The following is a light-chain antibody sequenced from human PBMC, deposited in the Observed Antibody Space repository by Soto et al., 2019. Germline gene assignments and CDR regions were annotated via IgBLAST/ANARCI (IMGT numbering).Light chain of an antibody. CDR1: QTISSW. J-gene: IGKJ1*01. Sequence: DIQMTQSPSTLSGSVGDRVAITCVASQTISSWLAWYQHKPGKAPKLLIYKASTLKSGVPSRFSGSGSGTEFTLTISSLQPDDFATYYCQHYNSYSEAFGQGTKVDI. CDR2: KAS. CDR3: QHYNSYSEA. V-gene: IGKV1-5*03.